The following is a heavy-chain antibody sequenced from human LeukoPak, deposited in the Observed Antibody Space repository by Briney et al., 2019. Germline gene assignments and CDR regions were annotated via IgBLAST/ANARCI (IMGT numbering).Heavy chain of an antibody. J-gene: IGHJ2*01. Sequence: SETLPLTCAVYGGSFSGYYWTWIRQPPGKGLEWIGEINHGGSTNYNPSPKRRVTISVDTSKNQFSLKMTSVPAADTAVYYCARPMVRGAPHKYWHFDLWGRGTLVTVST. V-gene: IGHV4-34*01. CDR2: INHGGST. CDR1: GGSFSGYY. D-gene: IGHD3-10*01. CDR3: ARPMVRGAPHKYWHFDL.